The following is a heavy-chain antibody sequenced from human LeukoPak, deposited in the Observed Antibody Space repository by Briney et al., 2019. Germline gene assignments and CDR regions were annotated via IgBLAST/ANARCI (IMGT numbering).Heavy chain of an antibody. D-gene: IGHD5-24*01. Sequence: NPSETLSLTCTVSGGSITTNYWSWVRQPPGKGLEWIGYIYHSGSTNYNYYFKSRVTISLDTSKNQVSLKLNSVTAADTAVYFCARGDFHYWGQGTPVTVSS. V-gene: IGHV4-59*01. CDR1: GGSITTNY. CDR3: ARGDFHY. CDR2: IYHSGST. J-gene: IGHJ4*02.